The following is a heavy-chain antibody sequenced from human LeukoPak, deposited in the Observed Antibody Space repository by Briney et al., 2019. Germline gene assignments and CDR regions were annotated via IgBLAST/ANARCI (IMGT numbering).Heavy chain of an antibody. CDR1: GFTISSYW. D-gene: IGHD4-11*01. V-gene: IGHV3-7*04. Sequence: GGSLRLSCAASGFTISSYWMSWVRQAPGKGLEWVAYINQDVSEENFVDSVKGRFTISRDNAKSSLFLQMNSLRAEDTAVYYCARDRGYSTFDFWGQGTLVTVSS. CDR2: INQDVSEE. J-gene: IGHJ4*02. CDR3: ARDRGYSTFDF.